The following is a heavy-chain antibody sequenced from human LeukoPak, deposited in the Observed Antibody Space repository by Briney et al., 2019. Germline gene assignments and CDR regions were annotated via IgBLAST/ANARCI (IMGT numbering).Heavy chain of an antibody. Sequence: SETLSLTCTVSGGSISSYYWSWIRQPPGKGLGWIGYIYYSGSTNYNPSLKSRVTISVDTSKNQFSLKLSSVTAADTAVYYCARDLREFGESSWFDPWGQGTLVTVSP. D-gene: IGHD3-10*01. V-gene: IGHV4-59*01. J-gene: IGHJ5*02. CDR2: IYYSGST. CDR3: ARDLREFGESSWFDP. CDR1: GGSISSYY.